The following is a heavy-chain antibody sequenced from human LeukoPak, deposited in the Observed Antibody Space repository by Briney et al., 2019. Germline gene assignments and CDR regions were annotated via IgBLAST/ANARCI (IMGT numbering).Heavy chain of an antibody. Sequence: GGSLRLSCTASGFTFGDYAMSWVRQAPGKGLEWVGFIRSKAYGGTTEYAASVKGRFTISRDDSKSIAYLQLNSLKTEDTAVYYCTRRITIFGADAFDIWGQGTMVTVSS. V-gene: IGHV3-49*04. CDR2: IRSKAYGGTT. CDR1: GFTFGDYA. J-gene: IGHJ3*02. D-gene: IGHD3-3*01. CDR3: TRRITIFGADAFDI.